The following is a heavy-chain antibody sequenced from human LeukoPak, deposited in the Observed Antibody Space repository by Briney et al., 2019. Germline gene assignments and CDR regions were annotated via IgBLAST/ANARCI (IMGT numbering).Heavy chain of an antibody. J-gene: IGHJ4*02. V-gene: IGHV3-23*01. D-gene: IGHD3-10*01. CDR1: GFIFSNYA. Sequence: GGSLRLSCAASGFIFSNYAMAWARLTPGKGLERVSAISGSSGTTYYTDSVKGRFTISRDSSTNTLYLQLSSLRAEDTAIYYCARGGSVFAYFFDYWGQGTLVTVSS. CDR3: ARGGSVFAYFFDY. CDR2: ISGSSGTT.